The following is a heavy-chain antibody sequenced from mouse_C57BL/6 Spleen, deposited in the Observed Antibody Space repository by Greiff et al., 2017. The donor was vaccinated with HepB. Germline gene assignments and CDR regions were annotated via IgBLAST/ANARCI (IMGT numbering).Heavy chain of an antibody. V-gene: IGHV5-6*01. J-gene: IGHJ3*01. CDR2: ISSGGSYT. Sequence: EVKLVESGGDLVKPGGSLKLSCAASGFTFSSYGMSWVRQTPDKRLEWVATISSGGSYTYYPDSVKGRFTISRDNAKNTLYLQMSSLKSEDTAMYYCARQDGGAAQATSIWAYWGQGTLVTVSA. CDR3: ARQDGGAAQATSIWAY. D-gene: IGHD3-2*02. CDR1: GFTFSSYG.